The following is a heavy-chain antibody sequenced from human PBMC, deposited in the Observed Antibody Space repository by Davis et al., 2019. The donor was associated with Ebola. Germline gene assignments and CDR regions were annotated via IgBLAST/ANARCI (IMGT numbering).Heavy chain of an antibody. Sequence: GESLKISCAASGFTFSSNSMNWVRQAPGKGLEWVSFISSSSNYIYYADSVKGRFSISRDNSKNTLYLQLNRLSAEDTAVYYCARDSGPGNTFGYSFDFWGQGALVAVSS. CDR1: GFTFSSNS. J-gene: IGHJ4*02. V-gene: IGHV3-21*04. D-gene: IGHD5-18*01. CDR3: ARDSGPGNTFGYSFDF. CDR2: ISSSSNYI.